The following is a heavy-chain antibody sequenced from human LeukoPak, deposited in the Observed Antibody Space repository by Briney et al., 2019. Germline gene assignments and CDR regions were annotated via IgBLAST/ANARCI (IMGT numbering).Heavy chain of an antibody. Sequence: SETLSLTCSVSGGSISSYYWSWIRQPPGKGLEWIGYIYYGGSTNYNPSLKSRVTISVDTSKNQFSLKLSSVTAADTAVCFCARGGYTADYWGQGTLVTVSS. CDR3: ARGGYTADY. CDR1: GGSISSYY. CDR2: IYYGGST. V-gene: IGHV4-59*01. D-gene: IGHD5-24*01. J-gene: IGHJ4*02.